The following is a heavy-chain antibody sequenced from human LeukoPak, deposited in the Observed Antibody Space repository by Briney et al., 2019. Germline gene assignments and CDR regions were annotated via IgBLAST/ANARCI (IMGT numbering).Heavy chain of an antibody. D-gene: IGHD4-17*01. J-gene: IGHJ3*02. CDR2: ISGSSSTR. CDR3: ARYGDYGAFDI. V-gene: IGHV3-48*01. CDR1: GFTFSSYS. Sequence: GGSLRLSCAASGFTFSSYSMNWVRQAPGKGLEWVLYISGSSSTRYYADSVKGRFTISRDNAKNSLYLQMNSLRAEDTSVYYCARYGDYGAFDIWGQGTMVTVSS.